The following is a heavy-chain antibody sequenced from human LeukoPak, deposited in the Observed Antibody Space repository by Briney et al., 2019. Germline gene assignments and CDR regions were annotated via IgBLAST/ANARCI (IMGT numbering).Heavy chain of an antibody. CDR1: GGSISSYY. D-gene: IGHD2-8*01. V-gene: IGHV4-59*01. J-gene: IGHJ4*02. CDR2: IHYSGST. Sequence: SETLSLTCTVSGGSISSYYWSWIRQPPGKGLEWIGYIHYSGSTNYNPSLKSRVTISVDTSKNQFSLKLSSVTAADTAVYYCARGYCTNGVCYIGPFDYWGQGTLVTVSS. CDR3: ARGYCTNGVCYIGPFDY.